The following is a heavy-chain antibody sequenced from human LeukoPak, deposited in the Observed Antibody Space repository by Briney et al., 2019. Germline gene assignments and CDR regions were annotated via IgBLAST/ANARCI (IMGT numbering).Heavy chain of an antibody. CDR1: GYTFTSYD. V-gene: IGHV1-8*01. D-gene: IGHD1-1*01. CDR3: ARDCLERRAFDI. Sequence: ASVKVSCKASGYTFTSYDINWVRQATGQGLEWMGWMNPNSGNTGYAQKFQGRVTMTRDTSTSTVYMELSSLRSEDTAVYYCARDCLERRAFDIWGQGTMVTVSS. J-gene: IGHJ3*02. CDR2: MNPNSGNT.